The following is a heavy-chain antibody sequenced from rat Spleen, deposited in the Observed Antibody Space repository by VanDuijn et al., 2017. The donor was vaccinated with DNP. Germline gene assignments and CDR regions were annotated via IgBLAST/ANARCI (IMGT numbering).Heavy chain of an antibody. CDR2: ISSDGRST. V-gene: IGHV5-7*01. Sequence: EVQLVESGGDLVQPGRSLKLSCAASGFTFSAYYMAWVRQAPAKGLEWVATISSDGRSTYYRDSVKGRFTISRDNAKNTLYLQMDSLRSEDTATYYCARPDYWGQGVMVTVSS. J-gene: IGHJ2*01. CDR1: GFTFSAYY. CDR3: ARPDY.